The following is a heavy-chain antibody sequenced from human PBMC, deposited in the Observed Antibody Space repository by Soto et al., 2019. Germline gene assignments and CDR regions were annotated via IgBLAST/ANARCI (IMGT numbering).Heavy chain of an antibody. CDR3: ARGQWLAY. V-gene: IGHV3-7*01. CDR2: INQDGSEK. Sequence: GGSLRHSCAASGFTFTTYWMTWVRQALGKGLEWVANINQDGSEKYYVDSVKGRFTISRDNAKNSLYLQMNSLRAEDTAVYYCARGQWLAYWGQGTLVTVSS. J-gene: IGHJ4*02. CDR1: GFTFTTYW. D-gene: IGHD6-19*01.